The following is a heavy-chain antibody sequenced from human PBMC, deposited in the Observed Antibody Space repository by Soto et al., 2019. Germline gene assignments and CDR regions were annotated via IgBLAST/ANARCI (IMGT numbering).Heavy chain of an antibody. V-gene: IGHV3-23*01. CDR1: GFSFSSSA. D-gene: IGHD3-10*01. CDR3: AKDLGSGLYHYYYMDV. J-gene: IGHJ6*03. CDR2: ISGTGGST. Sequence: EMPLLESGGGLVHPGGSLRLSCAASGFSFSSSAMNWVRQTPEKGLEWVSLISGTGGSTFYADSVKGRFTISRDNFNNMLYLHMNSLRAEDTALYFCAKDLGSGLYHYYYMDVWGKGTTVTVSS.